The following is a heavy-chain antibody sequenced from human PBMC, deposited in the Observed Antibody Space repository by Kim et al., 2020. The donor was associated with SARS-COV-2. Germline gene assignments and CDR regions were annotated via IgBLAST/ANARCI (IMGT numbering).Heavy chain of an antibody. V-gene: IGHV3-7*03. D-gene: IGHD3-22*01. Sequence: GGSLRLSCAASGFIFPAYWMRWVRQAPGTGLEWVANIRQDGSDKYYVDSVNGRFSISRDDAKNSVYLQMDRLRAEDTAVYYCARDRGYDDSGDYSARYDLWGQGTLVTVSS. CDR1: GFIFPAYW. CDR2: IRQDGSDK. J-gene: IGHJ5*02. CDR3: ARDRGYDDSGDYSARYDL.